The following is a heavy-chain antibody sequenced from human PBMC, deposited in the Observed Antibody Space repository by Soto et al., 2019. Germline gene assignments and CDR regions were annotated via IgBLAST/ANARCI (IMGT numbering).Heavy chain of an antibody. CDR2: INHSGST. CDR1: GGSFSGYY. CDR3: ARGLDGSSSWYGADGYYYGMDV. V-gene: IGHV4-34*01. J-gene: IGHJ6*02. D-gene: IGHD6-13*01. Sequence: SETLSLTCAVYGGSFSGYYWSWIRQPPGKGLEWIGEINHSGSTNYNPSLKSRVTISVDTSKNQFSLKLSSVTAADTAVYYCARGLDGSSSWYGADGYYYGMDVWGQGTTVTVSS.